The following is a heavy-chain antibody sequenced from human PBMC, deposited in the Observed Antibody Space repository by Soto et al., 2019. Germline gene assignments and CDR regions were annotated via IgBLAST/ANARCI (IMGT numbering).Heavy chain of an antibody. CDR2: ISAYNGNT. V-gene: IGHV1-18*01. D-gene: IGHD3-10*01. CDR1: GYTFTSYG. J-gene: IGHJ4*02. CDR3: ARDLILYGSGIKNFDY. Sequence: ASVKVSCKASGYTFTSYGISWVRQAPGQGLERMGWISAYNGNTNYAQKLQGRVTMTTDTSTSTAYMELRSLRSDDTAVYYCARDLILYGSGIKNFDYWGQGTLVTVSS.